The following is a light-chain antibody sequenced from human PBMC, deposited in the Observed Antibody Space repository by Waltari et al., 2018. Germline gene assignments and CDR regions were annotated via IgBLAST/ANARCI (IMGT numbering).Light chain of an antibody. V-gene: IGLV2-8*01. CDR3: SSYTGSMTLV. Sequence: QSALTQPPSASGSPGQSVTISCTGTSSDVGGYHFVPWYQQHPGKAPKLMIYEVSERPSGVPDRFSGSKSGNTASLTVSGLQTEDESDYYCSSYTGSMTLVFGGGTKLTVL. CDR1: SSDVGGYHF. CDR2: EVS. J-gene: IGLJ2*01.